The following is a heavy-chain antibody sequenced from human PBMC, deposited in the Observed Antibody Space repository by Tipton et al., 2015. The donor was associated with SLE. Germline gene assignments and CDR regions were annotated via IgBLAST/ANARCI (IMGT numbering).Heavy chain of an antibody. D-gene: IGHD7-27*01. J-gene: IGHJ3*02. CDR2: IYYSGST. CDR1: GGSFSGYY. CDR3: ARHNWAAFDI. V-gene: IGHV4-59*08. Sequence: TLSLTCAVYGGSFSGYYWSWIRQPPGKGLEWIGYIYYSGSTNYNPSLKSRVTISVDTSKNQFSLKLSSVTAADTAVYYCARHNWAAFDIWGQGTMVTVSS.